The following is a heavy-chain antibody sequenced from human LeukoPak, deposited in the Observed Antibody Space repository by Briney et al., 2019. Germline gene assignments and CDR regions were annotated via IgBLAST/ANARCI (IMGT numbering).Heavy chain of an antibody. CDR2: IYYSGST. Sequence: SETLSLTCTVSGGTVSGYYWSWIRQPPGKGLEWIGFIYYSGSTTYNPSLKSRVTISVDTAKNQLSLRLNSVTAADSAMYYCARGGSSLDYWGQRTLVTVSS. J-gene: IGHJ4*02. D-gene: IGHD6-6*01. CDR1: GGTVSGYY. CDR3: ARGGSSLDY. V-gene: IGHV4-59*02.